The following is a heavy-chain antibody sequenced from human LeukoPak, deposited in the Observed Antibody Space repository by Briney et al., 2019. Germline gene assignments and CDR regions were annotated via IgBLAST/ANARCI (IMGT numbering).Heavy chain of an antibody. D-gene: IGHD2-8*01. J-gene: IGHJ4*02. CDR1: GYTFTSYD. CDR3: ARMGSTDGY. CDR2: MNPNSGNT. Sequence: GAPVKVSCKASGYTFTSYDINWVRQATGQGLEWMGWMNPNSGNTGYAQKFQGRVTMTRDTSTSTAYMELRSLRSDDTGVHYCARMGSTDGYWGQGTLVTVSS. V-gene: IGHV1-8*01.